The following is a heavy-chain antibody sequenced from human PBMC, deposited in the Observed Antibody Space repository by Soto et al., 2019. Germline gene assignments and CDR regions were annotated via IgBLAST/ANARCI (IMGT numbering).Heavy chain of an antibody. V-gene: IGHV1-3*01. D-gene: IGHD2-21*02. CDR2: INAGNCNT. CDR1: GYTFTSYA. Sequence: ASVKVSCKASGYTFTSYAMHWVRQAPGQRLELIGWINAGNCNTKYSQKFQGRVTITRDTSASTAYMELSSLRSEDTAVYYCARSIVVVTALDYWGQGTRVTVSS. CDR3: ARSIVVVTALDY. J-gene: IGHJ4*02.